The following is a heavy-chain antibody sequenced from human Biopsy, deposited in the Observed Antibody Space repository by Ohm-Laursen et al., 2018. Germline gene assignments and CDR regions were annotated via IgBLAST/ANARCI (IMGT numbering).Heavy chain of an antibody. Sequence: SLRLSCSASGFTFSMRAMSWVRQFPGKGLEWVSGISGTGAGTHYADSVKGRFTVSRDNSRNTLFLQMNSLTADDTAVYYCAEGDWIYYFDYWGQGTLVTVSS. CDR2: ISGTGAGT. J-gene: IGHJ4*02. CDR3: AEGDWIYYFDY. D-gene: IGHD2-21*02. CDR1: GFTFSMRA. V-gene: IGHV3-23*01.